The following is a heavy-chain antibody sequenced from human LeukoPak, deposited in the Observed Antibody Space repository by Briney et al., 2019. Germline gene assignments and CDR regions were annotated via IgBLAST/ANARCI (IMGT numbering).Heavy chain of an antibody. CDR3: ARGQMAGY. Sequence: GGSLRLSCAASGFPFSSYWMSWVRQAPGKGLEWVANIKPDGSEKSYVDSVKGRFTISRDNAKNSLYLQMNSLRAEDTAVYYCARGQMAGYWGQGTLVTVSS. V-gene: IGHV3-7*05. CDR1: GFPFSSYW. CDR2: IKPDGSEK. D-gene: IGHD5-24*01. J-gene: IGHJ4*02.